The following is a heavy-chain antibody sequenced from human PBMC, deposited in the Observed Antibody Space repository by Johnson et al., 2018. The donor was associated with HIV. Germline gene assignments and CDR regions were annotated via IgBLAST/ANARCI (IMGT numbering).Heavy chain of an antibody. D-gene: IGHD5-24*01. V-gene: IGHV3-30*03. CDR1: GFTFSSYG. CDR3: ARDQWMAGDAFDI. Sequence: QVQLLESGGGVVQPGRSLRLSCAASGFTFSSYGMHWVRQAPGKGLEWVAVISYDGSNKYYADSVKGRFTISRDNSKNTLYLQMNSLRAEDTAVYYCARDQWMAGDAFDIWGQGTMVTVSS. CDR2: ISYDGSNK. J-gene: IGHJ3*02.